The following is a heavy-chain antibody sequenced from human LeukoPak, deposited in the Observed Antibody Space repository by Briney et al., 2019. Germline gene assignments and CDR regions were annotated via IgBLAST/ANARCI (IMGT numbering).Heavy chain of an antibody. Sequence: PGGSLRLSCAASGFTFSSYTMSWVRQAPGKGLEWVSTFAVSSNSTLYADSVKGRFTISRDNSKNTLYLQMSSLRAEDTAIYHCAKVMWSSSCSYVDYWGQGTLVTVSS. D-gene: IGHD6-19*01. CDR3: AKVMWSSSCSYVDY. V-gene: IGHV3-23*01. J-gene: IGHJ4*02. CDR2: FAVSSNST. CDR1: GFTFSSYT.